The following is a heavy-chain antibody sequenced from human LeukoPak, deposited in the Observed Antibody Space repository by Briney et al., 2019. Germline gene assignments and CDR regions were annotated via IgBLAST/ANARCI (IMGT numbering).Heavy chain of an antibody. D-gene: IGHD6-13*01. V-gene: IGHV3-23*01. CDR2: ISGSGDGA. CDR3: AKMKQQPDY. CDR1: GFTFNSYA. Sequence: GGSLRLSCAASGFTFNSYAMSWVRQAPGKGLEWVSAISGSGDGAYYADSVKGRFTISRDNSKNTLYLEMDSLRAEDTAVYYCAKMKQQPDYWGQGTLVTVSS. J-gene: IGHJ4*02.